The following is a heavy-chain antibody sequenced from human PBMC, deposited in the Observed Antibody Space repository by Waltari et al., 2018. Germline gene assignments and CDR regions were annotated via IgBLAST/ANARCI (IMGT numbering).Heavy chain of an antibody. CDR3: ARERYCSSTSCYANDAFDI. CDR1: SIRDY. J-gene: IGHJ3*02. D-gene: IGHD2-2*01. V-gene: IGHV4-59*01. Sequence: SIRDYWRWIRQPPGKGLEWIGYIYYSGSTNYNPSLKSRVTISVDTSKNQFSLKLSSVTAADTAVYYCARERYCSSTSCYANDAFDIWGQGTMVTVSS. CDR2: IYYSGST.